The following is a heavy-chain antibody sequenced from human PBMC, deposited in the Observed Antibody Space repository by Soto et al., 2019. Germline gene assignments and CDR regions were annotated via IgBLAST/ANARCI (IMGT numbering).Heavy chain of an antibody. CDR3: ARLGHVYYYDSSGYREYFQH. CDR1: CGSIINRGCC. V-gene: IGHV4-61*08. Sequence: SETLSLTYSVSCGSIINRGCCWIWTSKKQGKGLEWIGYIYYSGSTNYNPSLKSRVTISVDTSKNQFSLKLSSVTAADTAVYYCARLGHVYYYDSSGYREYFQHWGQGTLVTV. CDR2: IYYSGST. J-gene: IGHJ1*01. D-gene: IGHD3-22*01.